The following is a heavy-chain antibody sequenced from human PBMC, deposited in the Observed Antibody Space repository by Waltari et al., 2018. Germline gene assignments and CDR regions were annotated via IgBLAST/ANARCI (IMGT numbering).Heavy chain of an antibody. CDR3: HLLGRDIVLAGATPSYYSYLDV. CDR1: DYTLGRFS. J-gene: IGHJ6*03. V-gene: IGHV1-24*01. CDR2: FDRGDGQT. D-gene: IGHD2-15*01. Sequence: QVQVVQSGAEQVKPGASVKVSCTVSDYTLGRFSIYLLRQPRGKGLEWIGRFDRGDGQTTSAPKFLGRLTMTEDTSTDTAYMELSSLRSEDTAVYYCHLLGRDIVLAGATPSYYSYLDVWGRGTSVTVSS.